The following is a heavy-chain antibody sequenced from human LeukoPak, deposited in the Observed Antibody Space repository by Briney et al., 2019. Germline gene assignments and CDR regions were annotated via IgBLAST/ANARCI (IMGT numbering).Heavy chain of an antibody. Sequence: SETLSLTCTVSGGSISSYYWGWIRQPPGKGLEWIGSIYHSGSTYYNPSLKSRVTISVDTSKNQFSLKLSSVTAADTAVYYCARDLMYGDYTPHDYWGQGTLVTVSS. J-gene: IGHJ4*02. CDR3: ARDLMYGDYTPHDY. V-gene: IGHV4-38-2*02. CDR2: IYHSGST. D-gene: IGHD4-17*01. CDR1: GGSISSYY.